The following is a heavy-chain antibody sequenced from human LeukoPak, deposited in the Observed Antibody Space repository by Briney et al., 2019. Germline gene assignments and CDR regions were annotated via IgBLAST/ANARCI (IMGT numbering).Heavy chain of an antibody. D-gene: IGHD5-12*01. V-gene: IGHV4-39*01. CDR1: GGSISSSSYY. CDR2: IYYSGST. CDR3: ARAGGYDPVDV. Sequence: SETLSLTCTVSGGSISSSSYYWGWIRQPPGKGLEWIGSIYYSGSTYYNPSLKSRVTISVDTSKNQFSLKLSSVTAADTAVYYCARAGGYDPVDVWGQGTTVTVSS. J-gene: IGHJ6*02.